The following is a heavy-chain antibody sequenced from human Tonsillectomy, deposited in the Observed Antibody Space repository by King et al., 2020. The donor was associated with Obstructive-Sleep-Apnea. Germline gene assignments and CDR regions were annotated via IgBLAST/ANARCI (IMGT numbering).Heavy chain of an antibody. CDR2: INPSSGGT. J-gene: IGHJ4*02. CDR1: GYTFTGYY. Sequence: VQLVQSGAEVKKPGASVKVSCRASGYTFTGYYLHWVRQAPGQGLEWMGWINPSSGGTNYAQKFQGRVTMTRDTSISTTYMELSRLKTDDTAVYYCARGMGFAHFDSWGQGTLVTVSS. D-gene: IGHD3-10*01. V-gene: IGHV1-2*02. CDR3: ARGMGFAHFDS.